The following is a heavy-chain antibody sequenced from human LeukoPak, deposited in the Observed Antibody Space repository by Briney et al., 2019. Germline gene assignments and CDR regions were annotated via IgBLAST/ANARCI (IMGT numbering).Heavy chain of an antibody. V-gene: IGHV1-8*01. Sequence: GASVKVSCKAPGYTFTSYDINWVRQATGQGLEWMGWMNPNSGNTGYAQKFQGRVTMTRNTSISTAYMELSSLRSEDTAVYYCARAATMVRGVIRYYYYGMDVWGQGTTVTVSS. D-gene: IGHD3-10*01. CDR3: ARAATMVRGVIRYYYYGMDV. J-gene: IGHJ6*02. CDR2: MNPNSGNT. CDR1: GYTFTSYD.